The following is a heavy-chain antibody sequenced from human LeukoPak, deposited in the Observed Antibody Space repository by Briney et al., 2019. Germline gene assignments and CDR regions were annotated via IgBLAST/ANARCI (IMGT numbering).Heavy chain of an antibody. CDR2: IIPIFGTA. V-gene: IGHV1-69*05. CDR3: ARDQRLAVADPFDY. Sequence: ASVKVSCKASGGTFSTYAISWVREAPGQGLEWMGRIIPIFGTANYAQKFQGRVTITTDESTSTAYMELSSLRSDDTAVYYCARDQRLAVADPFDYWGQGTLVTVSS. J-gene: IGHJ4*02. D-gene: IGHD6-19*01. CDR1: GGTFSTYA.